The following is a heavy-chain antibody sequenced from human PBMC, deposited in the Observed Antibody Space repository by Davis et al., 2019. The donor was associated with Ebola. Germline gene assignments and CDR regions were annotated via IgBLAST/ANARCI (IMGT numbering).Heavy chain of an antibody. D-gene: IGHD2-15*01. Sequence: PGGSLRLSCAASGFTFSSYSMNWVRQAPGKGLEWVSSISSSSSYIYYADSVKGRFTISRDNAKNSLYLQMNSLRAEDTAVYYCARVGSVGEVAALDVWGQGTTVTVSS. J-gene: IGHJ6*02. V-gene: IGHV3-21*01. CDR1: GFTFSSYS. CDR2: ISSSSSYI. CDR3: ARVGSVGEVAALDV.